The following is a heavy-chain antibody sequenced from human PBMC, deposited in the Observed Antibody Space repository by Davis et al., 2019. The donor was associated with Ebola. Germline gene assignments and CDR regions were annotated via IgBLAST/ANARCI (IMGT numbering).Heavy chain of an antibody. J-gene: IGHJ6*04. Sequence: GGSLRPSCAASGFTFSSHAMHWVRQAPGKGLEWVAVIPYDGSHKYFADSVKGRFTISRDNSKKTMYLQMNSLRGEDTAVYYCARSGLSFGVVKYHYGMDVWGKGTTVTVSS. D-gene: IGHD3-3*01. CDR1: GFTFSSHA. CDR2: IPYDGSHK. V-gene: IGHV3-30*04. CDR3: ARSGLSFGVVKYHYGMDV.